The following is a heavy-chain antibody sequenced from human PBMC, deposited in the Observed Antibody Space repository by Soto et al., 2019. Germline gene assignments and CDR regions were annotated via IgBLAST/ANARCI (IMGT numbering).Heavy chain of an antibody. Sequence: GGSLRLSCSASGFTFSSYAMHWVRQAPGKGLEYVSAISSNGGSTYYADSVKGRFTISRDNSKNTLYLQMSSLRAEDTAVYYCVKARVFELLYFDYWGQGTLVTVSS. J-gene: IGHJ4*02. V-gene: IGHV3-64D*06. CDR3: VKARVFELLYFDY. CDR2: ISSNGGST. D-gene: IGHD2-15*01. CDR1: GFTFSSYA.